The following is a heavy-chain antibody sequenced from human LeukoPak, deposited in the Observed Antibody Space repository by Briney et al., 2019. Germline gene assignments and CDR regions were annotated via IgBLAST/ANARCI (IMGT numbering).Heavy chain of an antibody. D-gene: IGHD5-12*01. CDR1: GFTFSSYW. V-gene: IGHV3-74*01. CDR2: INSDGSNT. CDR3: ARVSGYVLDY. J-gene: IGHJ4*02. Sequence: PGGSLRLSCAASGFTFSSYWMHWVRQAPGKGLVWVSRINSDGSNTIYADSVGGRFTISRDNAKNTLYLQMNSLRAEDTAVYYCARVSGYVLDYWGQGTLVTVSS.